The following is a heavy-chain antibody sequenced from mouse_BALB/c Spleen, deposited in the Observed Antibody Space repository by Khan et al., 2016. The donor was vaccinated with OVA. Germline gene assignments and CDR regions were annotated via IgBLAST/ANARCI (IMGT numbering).Heavy chain of an antibody. CDR2: ISSGGSS. CDR3: ARDYWFTY. J-gene: IGHJ3*01. Sequence: EVELVESGGGLVKPGGSLKLSCAASGFTFSNYAMSWVRQTPEKRLEWVASISSGGSSYYPASVKGRFTISRDNARNILYLQMSSLRSEDSAMYYCARDYWFTYWGQGTLVTGSA. CDR1: GFTFSNYA. V-gene: IGHV5-6-5*01.